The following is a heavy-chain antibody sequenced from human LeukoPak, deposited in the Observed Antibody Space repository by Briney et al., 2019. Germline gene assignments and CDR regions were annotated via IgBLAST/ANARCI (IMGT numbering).Heavy chain of an antibody. CDR2: IYNDGNT. Sequence: GGSLRLSCAVSGFTVSTNNMSWVRQAPGRGLEWVSVIYNDGNTYYTDSVKGRFTISRDNSKNTVFLQMNSLRVEDTAVYYCARDREVVTAKAQMDVWGKGTTVTVSS. V-gene: IGHV3-53*01. J-gene: IGHJ6*03. CDR1: GFTVSTNN. CDR3: ARDREVVTAKAQMDV. D-gene: IGHD2-21*02.